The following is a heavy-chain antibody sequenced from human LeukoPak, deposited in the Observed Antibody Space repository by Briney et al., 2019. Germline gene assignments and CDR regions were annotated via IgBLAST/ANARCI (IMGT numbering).Heavy chain of an antibody. CDR2: IYHSGST. Sequence: SQTLSLTCTVSGGSISSGGYYWSWIRQPPGKGLEWIGYIYHSGSTYYNPSLKSRVTISVDRSKNQFSLKLSSVTAADTAVYYCARAMYSSSFYYYYYMDVWGEGTTVTVSS. J-gene: IGHJ6*03. CDR3: ARAMYSSSFYYYYYMDV. CDR1: GGSISSGGYY. V-gene: IGHV4-30-2*01. D-gene: IGHD6-6*01.